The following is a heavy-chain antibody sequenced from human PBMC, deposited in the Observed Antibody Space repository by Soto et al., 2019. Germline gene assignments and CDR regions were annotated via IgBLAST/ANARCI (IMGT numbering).Heavy chain of an antibody. CDR1: GASVSSYY. V-gene: IGHV4-59*02. J-gene: IGHJ4*02. CDR3: AKSGDSSGYYYGDDY. CDR2: IFYSGST. Sequence: PSETLSLTCTVSGASVSSYYWSWIRQPPGKGLQWIGNIFYSGSTTHYNPSLKSRVTISVGMSNNQFSLKLSSVTAADTAVYYCAKSGDSSGYYYGDDYWGQGTLVTVSS. D-gene: IGHD3-22*01.